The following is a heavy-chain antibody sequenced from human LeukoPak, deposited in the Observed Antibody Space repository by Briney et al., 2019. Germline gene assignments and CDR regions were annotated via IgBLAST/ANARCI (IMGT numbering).Heavy chain of an antibody. CDR1: GGTFSSYA. V-gene: IGHV1-69*04. CDR2: IIPILGIA. Sequence: ASVKVSCKASGGTFSSYAISWVRQAPGQGLEWMGRIIPILGIANYAQKFQGRVTITADKSTSTAYMELSSLRSEDTAVYYCARAHSGSYSRYYYYYMDVWGKGTTVTVSS. CDR3: ARAHSGSYSRYYYYYMDV. D-gene: IGHD1-26*01. J-gene: IGHJ6*03.